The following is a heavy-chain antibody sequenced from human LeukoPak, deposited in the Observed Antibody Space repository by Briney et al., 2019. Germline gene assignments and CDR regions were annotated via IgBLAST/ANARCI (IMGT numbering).Heavy chain of an antibody. D-gene: IGHD3-3*01. CDR2: IKLDGSEK. CDR1: GFTFGKYW. V-gene: IGHV3-7*03. J-gene: IGHJ4*02. Sequence: GGSLRLSCVASGFTFGKYWMSWVRQAPGKGLEWVAHIKLDGSEKNYVDSVKGRFTTSRDNTKNSLYLQMNSLRAEDTAVFYCARDQYDTWSRRGNFDSWGQGTLVIVSS. CDR3: ARDQYDTWSRRGNFDS.